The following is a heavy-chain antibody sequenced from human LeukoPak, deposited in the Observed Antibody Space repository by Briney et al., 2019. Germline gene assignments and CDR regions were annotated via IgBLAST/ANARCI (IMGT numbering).Heavy chain of an antibody. J-gene: IGHJ5*02. CDR1: GGTFSSYA. CDR3: ARYSSSSAGWFDP. D-gene: IGHD6-6*01. Sequence: SVKVSCKASGGTFSSYAISWVRQAPGQGLEWMGGIIPIFGTANYAQKFQSRVTITTDESTSTAYMELSSLRSEDTAVYYCARYSSSSAGWFDPWGQGTLVTVSS. V-gene: IGHV1-69*05. CDR2: IIPIFGTA.